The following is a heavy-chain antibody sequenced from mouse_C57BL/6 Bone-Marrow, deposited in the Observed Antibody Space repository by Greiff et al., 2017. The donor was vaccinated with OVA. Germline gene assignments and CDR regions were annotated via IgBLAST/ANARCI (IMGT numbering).Heavy chain of an antibody. J-gene: IGHJ4*01. CDR3: ARSYYYGSSYHIWYAMDY. CDR2: IHPNSGST. D-gene: IGHD1-1*01. Sequence: QVQLQQPGAELVKPGASVKLSCKASGYTFTSYWMHLVKQRPGQGLEWIGMIHPNSGSTNYNEKFKSKATLTVDKSSSTAYMQLSSLTSEDSAVYYCARSYYYGSSYHIWYAMDYWGQGTAVTVSS. CDR1: GYTFTSYW. V-gene: IGHV1-64*01.